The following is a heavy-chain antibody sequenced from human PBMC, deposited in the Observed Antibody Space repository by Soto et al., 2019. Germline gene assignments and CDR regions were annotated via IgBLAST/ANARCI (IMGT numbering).Heavy chain of an antibody. CDR3: TRDTSLWFGELYYMDV. CDR1: GFTFGDYA. V-gene: IGHV3-49*03. J-gene: IGHJ6*03. CDR2: IRSKAYGGTT. Sequence: EVQLVESGGGLVQPGRSLRLSCTASGFTFGDYAMSWFRQAPGKGLEWVGFIRSKAYGGTTEYAASVKGRFTISRDDSKSIAYLQMNSLKTEDTAVYYCTRDTSLWFGELYYMDVWGKGTTVTVSS. D-gene: IGHD3-10*01.